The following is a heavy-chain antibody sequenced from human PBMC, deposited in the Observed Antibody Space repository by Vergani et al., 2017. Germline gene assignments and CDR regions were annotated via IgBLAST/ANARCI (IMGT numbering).Heavy chain of an antibody. CDR2: INPSGGHT. CDR1: GYTFSNYY. Sequence: QVQVVQSGAEVKKSGASVKVSCKTSGYTFSNYYMHWVRQAPGQGLEWMGIINPSGGHTIYAQKFQGRVTMTRDTSTSTVYMELSSLRSEDTAIYYCARGDYGILTGYRYWGQGILVTVSA. V-gene: IGHV1-46*03. D-gene: IGHD3-9*01. CDR3: ARGDYGILTGYRY. J-gene: IGHJ4*02.